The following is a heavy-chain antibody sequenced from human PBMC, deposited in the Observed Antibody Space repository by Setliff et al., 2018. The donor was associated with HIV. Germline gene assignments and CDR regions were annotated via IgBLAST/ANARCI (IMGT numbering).Heavy chain of an antibody. V-gene: IGHV1-46*01. CDR3: ARGREKQWPVLADCLFDF. J-gene: IGHJ4*02. CDR1: GYTFTSYY. D-gene: IGHD6-19*01. Sequence: ASVKVSCKASGYTFTSYYMHWVRQAPGQGLEWMRIINPSGGSTSYAQKFQGRVTMTGDTYTSTVYMEVSSLRSEDTAVYYCARGREKQWPVLADCLFDFWGQGTLVTVSS. CDR2: INPSGGST.